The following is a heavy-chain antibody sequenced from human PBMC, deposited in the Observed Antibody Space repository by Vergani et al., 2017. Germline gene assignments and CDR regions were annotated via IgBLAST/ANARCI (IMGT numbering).Heavy chain of an antibody. CDR3: ARDQQWLEVDSYGMDV. D-gene: IGHD6-19*01. V-gene: IGHV3-30-3*01. J-gene: IGHJ6*02. CDR1: GFTFSSYA. CDR2: ISYDGSNK. Sequence: VQLVESGGGVVQPGRSLRLSCAASGFTFSSYAMHWVRQAPGKGLEWVAVISYDGSNKYYADSVKGRFTISRDNSKNTLYLQMNSLRAEDTAVYYCARDQQWLEVDSYGMDVWGQGTTVTVSS.